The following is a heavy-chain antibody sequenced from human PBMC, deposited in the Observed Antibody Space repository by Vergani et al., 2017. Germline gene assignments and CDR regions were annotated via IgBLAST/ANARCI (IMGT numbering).Heavy chain of an antibody. V-gene: IGHV1-46*01. CDR3: AREVVPAGSVIYNWFDP. D-gene: IGHD2-2*01. CDR2: INPSGGST. CDR1: GYTFTSYY. J-gene: IGHJ5*02. Sequence: QVQLVQSGAEVKKPGASVKVSCKASGYTFTSYYMHWVRQAPGQGLEWMGIINPSGGSTSYAQKFQGRVTISVDTSKNQFSLKLSSVTAADTAVYYCAREVVPAGSVIYNWFDPWGQGTLVTVSS.